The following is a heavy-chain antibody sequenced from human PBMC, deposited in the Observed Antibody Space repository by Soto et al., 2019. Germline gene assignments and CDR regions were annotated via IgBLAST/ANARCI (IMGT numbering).Heavy chain of an antibody. CDR2: IIPIFGTA. Sequence: QVQLVQSGAEVKKPGSSVKVSCKASGGTFSSYAISWVRQAPGQGLEWMGGIIPIFGTANYAQKFQGRVTITADEPTRTAYMEWDSLSAGETGLYYFARVLVADTHSAVGGSAFDIWGQGTMVTVSS. V-gene: IGHV1-69*01. D-gene: IGHD2-15*01. CDR1: GGTFSSYA. CDR3: ARVLVADTHSAVGGSAFDI. J-gene: IGHJ3*02.